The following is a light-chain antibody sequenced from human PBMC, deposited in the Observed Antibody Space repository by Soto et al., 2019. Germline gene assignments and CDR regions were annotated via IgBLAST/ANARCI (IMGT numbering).Light chain of an antibody. CDR2: EVT. V-gene: IGLV2-8*01. CDR3: SSYAGSNNSLYV. CDR1: SSDVGGYNY. J-gene: IGLJ1*01. Sequence: QSVLTQPPSASGSPGQSVTISCTGTSSDVGGYNYVSWYQQHPGKAPKLMIYEVTKRPSGVPDRFSGSKSGNTASLTVSGLQAEDEAVYYCSSYAGSNNSLYVFGTGTKVTVL.